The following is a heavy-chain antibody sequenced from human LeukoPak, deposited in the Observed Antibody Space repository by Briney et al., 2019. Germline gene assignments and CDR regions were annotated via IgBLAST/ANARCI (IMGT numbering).Heavy chain of an antibody. CDR2: INHSGST. V-gene: IGHV4-34*01. Sequence: SETLSLTCAVYGGSFSGYYWSWNRQPPGKGLEWIGEINHSGSTNYNPSLESRVTISVDTSKNQFSLKLSSVTAADTAVYYCARGGPTVTTSGVSKRPDFDYWGQGTLVTVSS. D-gene: IGHD4-17*01. J-gene: IGHJ4*02. CDR1: GGSFSGYY. CDR3: ARGGPTVTTSGVSKRPDFDY.